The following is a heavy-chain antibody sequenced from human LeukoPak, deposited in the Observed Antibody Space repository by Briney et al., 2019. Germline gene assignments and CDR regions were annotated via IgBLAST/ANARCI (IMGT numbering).Heavy chain of an antibody. Sequence: GASVKVSCKASGYTFTGYYMHWVRQAPGQGLEWMGWINPNSGGTNYAQKFQGWVTMTRDTSISTAYMELSRLRSDDTAVYYCARDQGSVRGVPDAFDIWGQGTMVTVSS. D-gene: IGHD3-10*01. CDR3: ARDQGSVRGVPDAFDI. CDR2: INPNSGGT. V-gene: IGHV1-2*04. CDR1: GYTFTGYY. J-gene: IGHJ3*02.